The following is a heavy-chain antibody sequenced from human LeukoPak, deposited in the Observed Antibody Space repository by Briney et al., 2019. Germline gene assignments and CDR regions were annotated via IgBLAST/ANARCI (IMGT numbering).Heavy chain of an antibody. J-gene: IGHJ3*02. Sequence: TSETLSLTCTVSGVSISSSGYYWDWIRQPPGKGLEWIGTIYSSGNTYYNPSLNSRLTISIDKSKNQFSLNLSSVTAADTAVYYCAKDLRSSSGWYASSSGAFHIWGQGTMVTVSS. V-gene: IGHV4-39*07. CDR3: AKDLRSSSGWYASSSGAFHI. CDR1: GVSISSSGYY. CDR2: IYSSGNT. D-gene: IGHD6-19*01.